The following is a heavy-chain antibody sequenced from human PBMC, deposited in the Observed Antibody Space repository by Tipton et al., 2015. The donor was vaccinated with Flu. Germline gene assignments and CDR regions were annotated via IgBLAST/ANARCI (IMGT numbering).Heavy chain of an antibody. D-gene: IGHD4-23*01. CDR2: ISAYNGNT. J-gene: IGHJ4*02. Sequence: QLVQSGAEVKKPGASVKVSCKASGYTFTSYGISWVRQAPGQGLEWMGWISAYNGNTNYAQKLQGRVTMTTDTSTSTAYIELRSLRSDDTAVYYCASDGGVSVTYRGYYFDYWCQGTLVTVSS. CDR1: GYTFTSYG. CDR3: ASDGGVSVTYRGYYFDY. V-gene: IGHV1-18*01.